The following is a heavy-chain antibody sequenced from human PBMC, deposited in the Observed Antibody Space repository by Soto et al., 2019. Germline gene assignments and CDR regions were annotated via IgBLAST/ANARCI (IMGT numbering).Heavy chain of an antibody. CDR2: ISQTGNT. D-gene: IGHD3-3*01. V-gene: IGHV4-4*02. J-gene: IGHJ3*02. CDR1: GGSISTSNW. Sequence: VQLQESGPGLVKPSGTLSLTCTVSGGSISTSNWWSWVRQAPGNGLEWIGEISQTGNTGYNPSLKSRVSISIDKSKNQFFLNLYSVAAADSAVYYCARAIYDSWTGYRQNVFDIWGQGTMVTVSS. CDR3: ARAIYDSWTGYRQNVFDI.